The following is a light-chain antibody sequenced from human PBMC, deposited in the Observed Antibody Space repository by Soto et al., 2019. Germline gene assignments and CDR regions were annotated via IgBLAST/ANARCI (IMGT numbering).Light chain of an antibody. CDR3: SSHTASTTRI. J-gene: IGLJ1*01. Sequence: QSALTQPASVSVSPGQSITISCTGTSSDVGGYNHVYWYQHHPGKAPKRIIYEVTKRPSGVSTRFSGSKSGDTASLTISGLQAEDEADYYCSSHTASTTRIFGTGTKLPVL. CDR2: EVT. V-gene: IGLV2-14*01. CDR1: SSDVGGYNH.